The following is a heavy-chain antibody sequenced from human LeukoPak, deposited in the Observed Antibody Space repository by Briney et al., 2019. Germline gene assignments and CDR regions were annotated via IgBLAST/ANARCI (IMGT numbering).Heavy chain of an antibody. D-gene: IGHD3-3*01. CDR2: ISYDGSNK. CDR1: GFTFSSYA. J-gene: IGHJ6*02. Sequence: GGSLRLSCAASGFTFSSYAIHWVRQAPGKGLEWVAVISYDGSNKYYADSVKGRFTISRDNSKNTLYLQMNSLRAEDTAVYYCARGDPWSGSNHYYYYYGMDVWGQGTTVTVSS. V-gene: IGHV3-30-3*01. CDR3: ARGDPWSGSNHYYYYYGMDV.